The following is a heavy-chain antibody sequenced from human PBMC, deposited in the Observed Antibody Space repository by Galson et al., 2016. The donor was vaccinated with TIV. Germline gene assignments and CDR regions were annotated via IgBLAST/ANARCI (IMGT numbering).Heavy chain of an antibody. V-gene: IGHV1-69*05. CDR1: GGTLSNYA. J-gene: IGHJ6*03. CDR2: TIPMFGTA. Sequence: SVKVPCKASGGTLSNYAISWVRQAPRQGLEWMGGTIPMFGTANYAQKFQGRVTITTDESMSTAYMELSSLKSEDTAVYYCARGVGTVMGQYYMDVWGQGTTVTVSS. CDR3: ARGVGTVMGQYYMDV. D-gene: IGHD5-18*01.